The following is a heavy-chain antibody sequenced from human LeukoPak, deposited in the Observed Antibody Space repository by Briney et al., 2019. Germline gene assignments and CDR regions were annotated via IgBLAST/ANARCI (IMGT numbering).Heavy chain of an antibody. J-gene: IGHJ5*02. Sequence: GGSLRLSCAASGFTFSSYSMNWVRQAPGKGLEWVSYISSSSSTIYYADSVKGRFTISRDNAKNSLYLQMNSLRDEDTAVYYCARGGSSWYRGENWFDPWGRGTLVTVSS. D-gene: IGHD6-13*01. V-gene: IGHV3-48*02. CDR3: ARGGSSWYRGENWFDP. CDR1: GFTFSSYS. CDR2: ISSSSSTI.